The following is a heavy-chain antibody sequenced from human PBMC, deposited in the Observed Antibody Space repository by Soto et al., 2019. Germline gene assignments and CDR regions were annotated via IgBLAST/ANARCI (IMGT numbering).Heavy chain of an antibody. CDR3: GRVVEGATRHTDSDS. J-gene: IGHJ5*02. CDR2: VYHSGGS. V-gene: IGHV4-39*02. CDR1: GVTIHNSHSF. D-gene: IGHD2-15*01. Sequence: PSETLSLTCPVSGVTIHNSHSFCGWIRQPPGEGLEFIGSVYHSGGSYYNPSLKGRVTISVDTSNNQISLRVNSVTAADTAVYYCGRVVEGATRHTDSDSWGQGMLVTVSS.